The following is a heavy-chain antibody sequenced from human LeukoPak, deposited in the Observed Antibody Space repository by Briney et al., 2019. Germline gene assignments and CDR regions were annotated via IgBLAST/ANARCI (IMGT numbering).Heavy chain of an antibody. CDR3: ARVLGYDYVWGSYRLPIDY. Sequence: GGSLRLSCAASGFTFSSYWMSWVRQAPGKGLEWVANIKQDGSEKYYVDSVKGRFTISRDNAKNSLYLQMNSLRAEDTAVYYCARVLGYDYVWGSYRLPIDYWGQGTLVTVSS. J-gene: IGHJ4*02. V-gene: IGHV3-7*01. D-gene: IGHD3-16*02. CDR1: GFTFSSYW. CDR2: IKQDGSEK.